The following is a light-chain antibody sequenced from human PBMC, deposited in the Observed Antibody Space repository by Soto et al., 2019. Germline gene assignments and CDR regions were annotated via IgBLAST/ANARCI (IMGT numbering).Light chain of an antibody. CDR3: QQYNDWPLT. J-gene: IGKJ4*01. Sequence: EILMTQSPATLSVSPGEGLTLSCRASQSISRTLAWYQQRPCQAPRLLIYGSSSRATGVPARFSGSGSGTEFTLTISSLQSEDFAVYYCQQYNDWPLTFGGGTKVEIK. CDR1: QSISRT. CDR2: GSS. V-gene: IGKV3-15*01.